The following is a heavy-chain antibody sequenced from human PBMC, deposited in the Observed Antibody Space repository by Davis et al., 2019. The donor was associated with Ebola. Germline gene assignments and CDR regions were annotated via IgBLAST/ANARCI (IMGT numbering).Heavy chain of an antibody. Sequence: GESLKISCAASGFTFSSYAMHWVRQAPGKGLEWVALISYDGSNRNYADSVKGRFTISRDNSKNTLNLQMNSLRAEDTAVYHCARAVQGVAATVPYYFYGMDVWGQGTTVTVSS. CDR3: ARAVQGVAATVPYYFYGMDV. J-gene: IGHJ6*02. CDR2: ISYDGSNR. CDR1: GFTFSSYA. D-gene: IGHD6-25*01. V-gene: IGHV3-30*14.